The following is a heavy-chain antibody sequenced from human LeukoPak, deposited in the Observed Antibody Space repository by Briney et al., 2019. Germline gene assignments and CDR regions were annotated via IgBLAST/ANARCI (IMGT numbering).Heavy chain of an antibody. CDR1: GFTFSSYS. CDR2: ISSSSSYI. J-gene: IGHJ4*02. Sequence: TGGSLRLSCAASGFTFSSYSMNWVRQAPGKGLEWVSSISSSSSYIYYADSVKGRFTISRDNAKNSLYLQMNSLRAEDTAVYYCARGYSSSWYHFDDWGQGTLVTVSS. V-gene: IGHV3-21*01. D-gene: IGHD6-13*01. CDR3: ARGYSSSWYHFDD.